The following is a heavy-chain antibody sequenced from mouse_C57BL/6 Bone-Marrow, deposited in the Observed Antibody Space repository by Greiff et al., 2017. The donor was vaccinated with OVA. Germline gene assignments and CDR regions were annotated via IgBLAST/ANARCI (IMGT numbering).Heavy chain of an antibody. D-gene: IGHD2-2*01. CDR2: ISSGGSYT. J-gene: IGHJ3*01. CDR1: GFTFSSYG. Sequence: EVQLVESGGDLVKPGGSLKLSCAASGFTFSSYGMSWVRQTPDKRLEWVATISSGGSYTYYPDSVKGRFTISRDNAKNTLYLQMSSLKSEDTAMYHCARQATMVTSWFAYWGQGTLVTVSA. CDR3: ARQATMVTSWFAY. V-gene: IGHV5-6*01.